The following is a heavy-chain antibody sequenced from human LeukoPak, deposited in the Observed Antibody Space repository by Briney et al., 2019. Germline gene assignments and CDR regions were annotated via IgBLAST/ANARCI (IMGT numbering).Heavy chain of an antibody. CDR3: ARDEYSYGYYFDY. J-gene: IGHJ4*02. D-gene: IGHD5-18*01. Sequence: ASETLSLTCTVSGGSISNSGYYWGWIRQPPGKGLEWIGSVYYSGNTNYNPSLKNRVTISVDTSKNQFSLKLRSVTAADTAVFYCARDEYSYGYYFDYWGQGTLVTVSS. CDR1: GGSISNSGYY. CDR2: VYYSGNT. V-gene: IGHV4-39*02.